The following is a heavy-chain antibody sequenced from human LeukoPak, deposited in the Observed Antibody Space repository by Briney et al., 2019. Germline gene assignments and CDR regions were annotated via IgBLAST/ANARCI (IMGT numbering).Heavy chain of an antibody. Sequence: RASVKVPCKASGGTFSSYAISWVRQTPGQGLEWMGRIIPIFGTANYAQKFQGRVTITTDESTSTAYMELSSLRSEDTAVYYCARVLDSSGYLNWFDPWGQGTLVTVSS. J-gene: IGHJ5*02. V-gene: IGHV1-69*05. CDR1: GGTFSSYA. CDR2: IIPIFGTA. D-gene: IGHD3-22*01. CDR3: ARVLDSSGYLNWFDP.